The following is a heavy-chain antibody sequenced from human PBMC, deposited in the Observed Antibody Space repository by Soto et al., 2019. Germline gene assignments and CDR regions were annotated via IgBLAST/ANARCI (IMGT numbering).Heavy chain of an antibody. J-gene: IGHJ5*02. CDR3: ARERIAVVGFDP. V-gene: IGHV4-34*01. Sequence: SETLSLTCAVYGGSFSGYYWSWIRQPPGKGLEWIGEINHSGSTNYNPSLKSRVTISVDTSKNQFSLKLSSVTAADTAVYYCARERIAVVGFDPWGQGTLVTVSS. CDR1: GGSFSGYY. CDR2: INHSGST. D-gene: IGHD2-2*01.